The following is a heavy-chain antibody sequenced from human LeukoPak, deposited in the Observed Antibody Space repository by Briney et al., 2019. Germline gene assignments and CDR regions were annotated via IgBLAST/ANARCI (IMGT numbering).Heavy chain of an antibody. CDR2: IRSKAYGGTT. J-gene: IGHJ5*02. V-gene: IGHV3-49*04. CDR1: RFTFGDYA. CDR3: TRAGITIFGVVRRIVEVPNWFDP. Sequence: HPGRSLRLSCTASRFTFGDYAMSWVRQAPGKGLEWVGFIRSKAYGGTTEYAASVKGRSTISRDDTKSIAYLQMNSLKTEDTAVYYCTRAGITIFGVVRRIVEVPNWFDPWGQGTLVTVSS. D-gene: IGHD3-3*01.